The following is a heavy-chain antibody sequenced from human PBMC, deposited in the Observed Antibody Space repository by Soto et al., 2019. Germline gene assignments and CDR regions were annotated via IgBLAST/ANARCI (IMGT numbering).Heavy chain of an antibody. Sequence: GGSLRLSCAASGFTFSSYAMHWVRQAPGKGLEWVAVISYDGSNKYYADSVKGRFTISRDNSKNTLYLQMNSLRDEDTAVYYCARDRLSGYYDGSGYYSLGYWGQGTLVTVSS. CDR1: GFTFSSYA. CDR2: ISYDGSNK. V-gene: IGHV3-30-3*01. CDR3: ARDRLSGYYDGSGYYSLGY. D-gene: IGHD3-22*01. J-gene: IGHJ4*02.